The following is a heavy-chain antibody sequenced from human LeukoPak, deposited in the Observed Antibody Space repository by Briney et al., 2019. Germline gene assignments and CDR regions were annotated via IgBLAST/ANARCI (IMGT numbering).Heavy chain of an antibody. CDR2: INHSGST. D-gene: IGHD1-26*01. J-gene: IGHJ4*02. Sequence: SETLSLTCAVYGGSFSGYYWSWIRQPPGKGLEWIGEINHSGSTNYNPSLKSRVTISVDTSKNQFSLKLSSVTAADTAVYYCARQWENFVYWGQGTLVTVSS. CDR1: GGSFSGYY. V-gene: IGHV4-34*01. CDR3: ARQWENFVY.